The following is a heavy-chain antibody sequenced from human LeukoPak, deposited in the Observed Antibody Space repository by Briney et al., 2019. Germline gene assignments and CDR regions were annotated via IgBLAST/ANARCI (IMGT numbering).Heavy chain of an antibody. J-gene: IGHJ5*02. D-gene: IGHD6-13*01. CDR1: GFTFSNYW. CDR2: IKQDGSEK. Sequence: GGSLRLSCAASGFTFSNYWMSWVRQAPGKGLEWVANIKQDGSEKYYVGSVNGRFTISRDNAKNSLYLQMNSLRAEDTAVYYCAREISSWYRTEGRFDPWGQGTLVIVSS. V-gene: IGHV3-7*01. CDR3: AREISSWYRTEGRFDP.